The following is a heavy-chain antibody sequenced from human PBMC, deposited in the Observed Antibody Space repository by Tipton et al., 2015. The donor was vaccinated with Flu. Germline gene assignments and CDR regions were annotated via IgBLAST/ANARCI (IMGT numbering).Heavy chain of an antibody. J-gene: IGHJ4*02. CDR3: ARGTMIMV. D-gene: IGHD3-22*01. CDR1: GFTFSTFE. CDR2: ITSSGNTI. V-gene: IGHV3-48*03. Sequence: SLRLSCAASGFTFSTFEMSWVRQAPGKGLEWVSYITSSGNTIYYADSVKGRFTISRDNAENSMYLQMNSLRAEDTAIYYCARGTMIMVWGQGTLVTVSS.